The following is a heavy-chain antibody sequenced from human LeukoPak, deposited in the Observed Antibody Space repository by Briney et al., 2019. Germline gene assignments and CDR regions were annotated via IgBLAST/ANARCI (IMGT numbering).Heavy chain of an antibody. CDR2: ISSSSDYT. J-gene: IGHJ4*02. D-gene: IGHD7-27*01. Sequence: GGSLRLSCAASGFTISDYYMSWIRQAPGKGLEWVSYISSSSDYTKYADSVRGRFTISRDNAKNSLFLQMNSLRAEDTAVYYCARTLLNWGLNYWGQGTLVTVSS. CDR1: GFTISDYY. V-gene: IGHV3-11*03. CDR3: ARTLLNWGLNY.